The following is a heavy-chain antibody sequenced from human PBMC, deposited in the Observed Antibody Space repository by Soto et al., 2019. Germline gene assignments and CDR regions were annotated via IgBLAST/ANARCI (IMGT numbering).Heavy chain of an antibody. V-gene: IGHV4-39*01. J-gene: IGHJ6*03. CDR1: GGSISSSSYY. CDR2: IYYSGST. D-gene: IGHD2-2*01. CDR3: ARHRRSRTPRAALKGIVVVPAAIYDYYYMDV. Sequence: SETLSLTCTVSGGSISSSSYYWGWIRQPPGKGLEWIGSIYYSGSTYYNPSLKSRVTISVDTSKNQFSLKLSSVTAAGTAVYYCARHRRSRTPRAALKGIVVVPAAIYDYYYMDVWGKGTTVTVSS.